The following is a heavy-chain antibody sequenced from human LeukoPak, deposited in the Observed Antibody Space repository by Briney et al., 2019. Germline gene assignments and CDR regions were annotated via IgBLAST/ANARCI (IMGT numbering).Heavy chain of an antibody. CDR2: IIPIFGTA. J-gene: IGHJ5*02. D-gene: IGHD2-2*01. CDR3: AREGCSSTSCREGYNWFDP. Sequence: SVKVSCKASGGTFSSYAITWVRQAPGQGLEWMGGIIPIFGTANYAQKFQGRVTITTDESTSTAYLELSSLRSEDTAVYYCAREGCSSTSCREGYNWFDPWGQGTLVTVSS. CDR1: GGTFSSYA. V-gene: IGHV1-69*05.